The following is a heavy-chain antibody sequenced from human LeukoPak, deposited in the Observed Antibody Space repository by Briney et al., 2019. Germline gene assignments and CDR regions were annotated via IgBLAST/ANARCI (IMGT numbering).Heavy chain of an antibody. V-gene: IGHV3-30*18. D-gene: IGHD1/OR15-1a*01. J-gene: IGHJ4*02. Sequence: PGRSLRLSSAASGFTFTTFGIHWVRQAPGKGLEWVAAISPDGKIEYYTDSVKGRFTVSRDNSKNMIYLQMNSLRGEDSAVYFCAKINNDDDYWGQGALVTVSS. CDR3: AKINNDDDY. CDR2: ISPDGKIE. CDR1: GFTFTTFG.